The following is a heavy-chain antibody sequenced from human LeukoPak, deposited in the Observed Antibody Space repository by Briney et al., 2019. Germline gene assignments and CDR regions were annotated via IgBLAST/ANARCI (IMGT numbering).Heavy chain of an antibody. J-gene: IGHJ6*03. CDR3: AREIASSGWTYYYYYYMDV. V-gene: IGHV4-4*07. D-gene: IGHD6-19*01. CDR2: IYTSGST. CDR1: GGSISSYY. Sequence: PSETLSLTCTVSGGSISSYYWSWIRQPAGKGLEWIGRIYTSGSTNYNPSLKSRVTMSVDTSKNQFSLKLSSVTAADTAVYYCAREIASSGWTYYYYYYMDVWGKGTTVTVSS.